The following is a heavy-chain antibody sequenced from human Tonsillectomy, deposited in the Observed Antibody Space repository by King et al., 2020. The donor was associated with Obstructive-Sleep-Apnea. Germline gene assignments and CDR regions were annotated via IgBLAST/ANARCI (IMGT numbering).Heavy chain of an antibody. Sequence: VQLQESGPGLVKPSETLSLTCTVSGGSISSYYWSWIRQPPGKGLEWIGYIYYSGSTHYNPSLKSRVTISIDTSKNQFSLKLSSVTAAETAVYYCARDSGYVWFDPWGQGTLVTVSS. D-gene: IGHD5-12*01. CDR3: ARDSGYVWFDP. CDR1: GGSISSYY. J-gene: IGHJ5*02. CDR2: IYYSGST. V-gene: IGHV4-59*01.